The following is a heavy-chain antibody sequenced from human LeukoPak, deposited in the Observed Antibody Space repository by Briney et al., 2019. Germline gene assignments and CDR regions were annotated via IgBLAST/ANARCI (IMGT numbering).Heavy chain of an antibody. CDR3: AKDGLLLDPSGNAFDI. D-gene: IGHD3-10*01. J-gene: IGHJ3*02. V-gene: IGHV3-23*01. CDR1: GFTFSSYA. Sequence: GGSLRPSCAASGFTFSSYAMSWVRQAPGKGLEWVSAISGSGGSTYYADSVKGRFTISRDNSKNTLYLQMNSLRAEDTAVYYCAKDGLLLDPSGNAFDIWGQGTMVTVSS. CDR2: ISGSGGST.